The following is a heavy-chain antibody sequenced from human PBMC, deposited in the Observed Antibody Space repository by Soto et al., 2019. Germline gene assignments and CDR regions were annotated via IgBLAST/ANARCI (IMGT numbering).Heavy chain of an antibody. J-gene: IGHJ6*02. CDR1: GGSFSGYY. Sequence: LSLTCAVYGGSFSGYYWSWIRQPPGKGLEWIGEINHSGSTNYNPSLKSRVTISVDTSKNQFSLKLSSVTAADTAVYYCARGAGYSSGWSYYYYYGMDVWGQGTTVTVSS. CDR2: INHSGST. CDR3: ARGAGYSSGWSYYYYYGMDV. D-gene: IGHD6-19*01. V-gene: IGHV4-34*01.